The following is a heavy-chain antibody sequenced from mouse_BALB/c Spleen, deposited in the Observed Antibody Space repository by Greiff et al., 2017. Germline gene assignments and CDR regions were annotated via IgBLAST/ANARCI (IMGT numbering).Heavy chain of an antibody. D-gene: IGHD1-2*01. CDR3: ARVTTAPFAY. CDR2: INPSSGYT. CDR1: GYTFTSYT. V-gene: IGHV1-4*02. Sequence: QVQLKQSAAELARPGASVKMSCKASGYTFTSYTMHWVKQRPGQGLEWIGYINPSSGYTEYNQKFKDKTTLTADKSSSTAYMQLSSLTSEDSAVYYCARVTTAPFAYWGQGTLVTVSA. J-gene: IGHJ3*01.